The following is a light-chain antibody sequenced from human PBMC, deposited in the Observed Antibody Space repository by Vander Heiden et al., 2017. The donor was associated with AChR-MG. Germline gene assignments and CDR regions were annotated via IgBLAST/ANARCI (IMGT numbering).Light chain of an antibody. CDR3: QQYNNWPSLT. CDR2: GAS. J-gene: IGKJ4*01. Sequence: DIVLTQSPATLSASPGERATLSCRASQISSNNLAWYQQKPGQAPRLLIYGASTRATGIPARFSGSGSGTEFTLTISSLQSEDFAVYHCQQYNNWPSLTFGGGTKVEIK. V-gene: IGKV3-15*01. CDR1: QISSNN.